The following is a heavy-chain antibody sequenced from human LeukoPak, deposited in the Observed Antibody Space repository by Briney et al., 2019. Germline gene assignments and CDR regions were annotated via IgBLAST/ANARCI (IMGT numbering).Heavy chain of an antibody. CDR3: ARESSGVLGFDY. CDR2: ISSSSSII. Sequence: GGSLRLSCAASGITFGYYSMNWVRQAPGKGLEWISYISSSSSIIYNADSVKGRFTISRDNARNSLYLQMNSLRAEDTAVYYCARESSGVLGFDYWGQGTLVTVSS. D-gene: IGHD3-10*01. J-gene: IGHJ4*02. V-gene: IGHV3-48*01. CDR1: GITFGYYS.